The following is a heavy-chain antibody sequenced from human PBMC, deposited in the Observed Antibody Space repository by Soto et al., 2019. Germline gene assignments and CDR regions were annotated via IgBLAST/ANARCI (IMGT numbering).Heavy chain of an antibody. J-gene: IGHJ5*02. CDR2: IFPSDSDT. V-gene: IGHV5-51*01. D-gene: IGHD3-22*01. CDR3: ARKDKSGYLNWFDP. Sequence: PGESLKISCRTSGYRFTSYWIAWVRQMPGKGLEWMGIIFPSDSDTRYSPSFQGQVTISADRSTSTVFLQWASLKASDTAVYFCARKDKSGYLNWFDPWGQGTLDTVSS. CDR1: GYRFTSYW.